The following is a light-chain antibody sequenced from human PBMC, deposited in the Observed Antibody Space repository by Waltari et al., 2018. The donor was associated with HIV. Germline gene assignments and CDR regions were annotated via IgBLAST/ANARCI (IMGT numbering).Light chain of an antibody. V-gene: IGLV2-23*02. J-gene: IGLJ3*02. CDR3: SSDEGRGRGV. CDR2: HLP. Sequence: QSALTHPASVSASPGHSIPISCPRPICDVRSYHLVSLYQQYPGHAPNLMIYHLPKRPSGVARRSAANNSGNAASLTSWVLQDEEEDDYCGSSDEGRGRGVFGGGTKLTVL. CDR1: ICDVRSYHL.